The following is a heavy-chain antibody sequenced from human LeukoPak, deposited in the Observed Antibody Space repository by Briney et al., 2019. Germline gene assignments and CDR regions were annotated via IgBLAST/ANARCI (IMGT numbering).Heavy chain of an antibody. Sequence: GGSLRLSCAASGFTFSPVWMHWVRQAPGKGLMWVSHIINDGSYTTYADSVKGRFTISRDNAKNSLYLQMNSLRDEDTAVYYCARGRDIYADYWGQGTLVTVSS. CDR2: IINDGSYT. J-gene: IGHJ4*02. D-gene: IGHD3-16*01. CDR1: GFTFSPVW. CDR3: ARGRDIYADY. V-gene: IGHV3-74*01.